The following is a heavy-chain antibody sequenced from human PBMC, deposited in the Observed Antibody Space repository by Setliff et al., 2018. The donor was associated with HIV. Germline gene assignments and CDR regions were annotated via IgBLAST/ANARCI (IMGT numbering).Heavy chain of an antibody. J-gene: IGHJ4*02. CDR2: ISSDRGHT. CDR1: GFPFSAYN. Sequence: GGSLRLSCAAAGFPFSAYNIHWVRQAPGKGLEWVASISSDRGHTNYADSVKGRFTISRDNAKNSLYLQMNSLRVEDTAIYYCTKGVQRLRPYYFDSWGQGTLVTVSS. CDR3: TKGVQRLRPYYFDS. V-gene: IGHV3-21*04. D-gene: IGHD4-17*01.